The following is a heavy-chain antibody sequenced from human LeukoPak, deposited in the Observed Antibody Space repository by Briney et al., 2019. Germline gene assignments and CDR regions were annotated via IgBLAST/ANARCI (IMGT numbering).Heavy chain of an antibody. CDR2: ISAYNGNT. CDR1: GYTFTSYG. V-gene: IGHV1-18*01. J-gene: IGHJ3*02. D-gene: IGHD3-10*01. CDR3: ARDSGNYYGSGSYYDAFDI. Sequence: ASVKVSCKASGYTFTSYGISWVRQAPGQGLEWMGWISAYNGNTNYAQKLQGRVTMTTDTSTSTAYMELRSLRSDDTAVYYCARDSGNYYGSGSYYDAFDIWGQGTMVTVSS.